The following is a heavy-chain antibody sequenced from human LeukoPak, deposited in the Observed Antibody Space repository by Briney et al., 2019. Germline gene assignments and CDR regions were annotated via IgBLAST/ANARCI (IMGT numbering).Heavy chain of an antibody. J-gene: IGHJ3*01. Sequence: GGSLRLSCAASGFGFSSYAMSWVRQAPGRGLEWVSGMSATAGSRYYGDLVKGRFTISRDNSKNILYLQMNSLTAEDTAVYYCAKDQIYGDGGASDVWGQGTMVIVSS. CDR1: GFGFSSYA. D-gene: IGHD4-17*01. CDR2: MSATAGSR. CDR3: AKDQIYGDGGASDV. V-gene: IGHV3-23*01.